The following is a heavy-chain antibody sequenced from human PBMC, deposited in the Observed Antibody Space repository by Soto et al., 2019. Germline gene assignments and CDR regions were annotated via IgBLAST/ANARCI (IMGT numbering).Heavy chain of an antibody. CDR1: GYTFTSYG. D-gene: IGHD6-6*01. J-gene: IGHJ6*02. V-gene: IGHV1-69*13. Sequence: SVKVSCKASGYTFTSYGISWVRQAPGQGLEWMGGIIPIFGTANYAQKFQGRVTITADESTSTAYMELSSLRSEDTAVYYCARADGSSDYYYYGMDVWGQGTTVTVSS. CDR3: ARADGSSDYYYYGMDV. CDR2: IIPIFGTA.